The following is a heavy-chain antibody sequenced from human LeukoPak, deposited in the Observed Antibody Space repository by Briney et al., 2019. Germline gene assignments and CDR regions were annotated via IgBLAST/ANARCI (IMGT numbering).Heavy chain of an antibody. CDR1: GFTFDDYG. Sequence: GGSLRLSCAASGFTFDDYGMSWVRQAPGKGLEWVSGINWNGGSTGSADSVKGRFTISRDNAKNSLYLQRNSLRAEDTALYYCATSLAVAGPNDYCDRGTLVTVSS. D-gene: IGHD6-19*01. CDR2: INWNGGST. CDR3: ATSLAVAGPNDY. V-gene: IGHV3-20*04. J-gene: IGHJ4*02.